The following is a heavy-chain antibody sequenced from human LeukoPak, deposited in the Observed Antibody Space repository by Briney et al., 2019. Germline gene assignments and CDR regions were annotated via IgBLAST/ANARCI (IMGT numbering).Heavy chain of an antibody. CDR3: ARAPDFSSGWLFGC. D-gene: IGHD6-19*01. CDR2: IHPSGST. CDR1: GGSISSYY. V-gene: IGHV4-4*07. Sequence: PSETLSLTCSVSGGSISSYYGSWIRQSAGKGLEWIGRIHPSGSTNYNPSLKSRVTMSVDTSKNQFSLKVTSVSAADTGIYYCARAPDFSSGWLFGCWGQGSLVTVSS. J-gene: IGHJ4*02.